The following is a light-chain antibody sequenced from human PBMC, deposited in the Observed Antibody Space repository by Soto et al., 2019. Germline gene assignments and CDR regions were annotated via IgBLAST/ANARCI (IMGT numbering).Light chain of an antibody. CDR2: DAS. Sequence: DIQLSQSPSTLSASVGDRFTITCRASDNINRWLAWYQQKPGKAPKLLIYDASSLESGVPSRFSGSGSGTEFTLTISSLQPDDFATYYCQQYNSYSWTFGQGTKVDIK. V-gene: IGKV1-5*01. J-gene: IGKJ1*01. CDR1: DNINRW. CDR3: QQYNSYSWT.